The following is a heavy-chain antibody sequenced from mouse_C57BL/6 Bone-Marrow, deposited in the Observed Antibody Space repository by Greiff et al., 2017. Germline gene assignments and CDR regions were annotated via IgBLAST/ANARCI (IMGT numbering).Heavy chain of an antibody. Sequence: QVQLQQPGAELVMPGASVKLSCKASGYTFTSYWMHWVKQRPGQGLEWIGEIDPSDSYTNYNQKFKGKSTLTVDKSSSTAYMQLSSLTSEDSAVYYGAREGLLRAWFAYWGQGTLVTGSA. V-gene: IGHV1-69*01. CDR1: GYTFTSYW. CDR2: IDPSDSYT. D-gene: IGHD1-1*01. J-gene: IGHJ3*01. CDR3: AREGLLRAWFAY.